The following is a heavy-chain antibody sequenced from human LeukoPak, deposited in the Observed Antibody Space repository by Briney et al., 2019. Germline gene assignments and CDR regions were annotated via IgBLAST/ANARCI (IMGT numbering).Heavy chain of an antibody. D-gene: IGHD3-10*01. J-gene: IGHJ6*03. CDR2: VSSSGSSI. CDR1: GFTFNTNN. Sequence: GSLRLSCIASGFTFNTNNMNWVRQAPGKGLEWVSSVSSSGSSIYYADSVKGRFTISRDNSKNTLYLQMNSLRAEDTAVYYCAKRFGSSSPYYYYMDVWGKGTTVTISS. CDR3: AKRFGSSSPYYYYMDV. V-gene: IGHV3-21*04.